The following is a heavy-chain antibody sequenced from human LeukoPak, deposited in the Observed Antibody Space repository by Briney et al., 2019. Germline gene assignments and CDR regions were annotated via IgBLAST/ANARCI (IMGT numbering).Heavy chain of an antibody. J-gene: IGHJ4*02. Sequence: PGGSLRLSCATSGFSFNNYWMTWVRQAPGKGLEWVASIKEDGTEKYYVDSVKGRFTISRDSAKNSVYLQMNSLRAEDTAVYYCARECLQGYHENSGFEYWGQGTLVSVSS. CDR3: ARECLQGYHENSGFEY. CDR1: GFSFNNYW. V-gene: IGHV3-7*01. CDR2: IKEDGTEK. D-gene: IGHD3-22*01.